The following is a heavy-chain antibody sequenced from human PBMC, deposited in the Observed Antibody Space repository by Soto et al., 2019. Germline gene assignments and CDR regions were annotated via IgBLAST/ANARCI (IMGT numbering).Heavy chain of an antibody. CDR3: ARGREYYGSGSYPWFDP. Sequence: ASVKVSCKASGYTFTGYYMHWVRQAPGQGLEWMGWINPNSGGTNYAQKFQGWVTMTRDTSISTAYMELSRLRSDDTAVYYCARGREYYGSGSYPWFDPWGQGTLVTSPQ. CDR1: GYTFTGYY. D-gene: IGHD3-10*01. CDR2: INPNSGGT. J-gene: IGHJ5*02. V-gene: IGHV1-2*04.